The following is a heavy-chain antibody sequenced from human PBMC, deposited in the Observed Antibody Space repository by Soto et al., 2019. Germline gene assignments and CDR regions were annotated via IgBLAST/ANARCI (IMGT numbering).Heavy chain of an antibody. Sequence: EVQLLESGGGLVQPGGSLRLSCAASGFTFSSYAMSWVRQAPGRGLEWVSAISGSGGSTYYADSAKGRFTISRDNSKNTLYLQMNRLRAEDTAVYYCAMPDYYDSSGYGGLWGQGTLVTVSS. CDR3: AMPDYYDSSGYGGL. D-gene: IGHD3-22*01. J-gene: IGHJ4*02. V-gene: IGHV3-23*01. CDR1: GFTFSSYA. CDR2: ISGSGGST.